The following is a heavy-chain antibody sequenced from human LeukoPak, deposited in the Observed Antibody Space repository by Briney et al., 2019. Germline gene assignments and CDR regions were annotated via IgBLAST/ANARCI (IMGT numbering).Heavy chain of an antibody. J-gene: IGHJ4*02. CDR2: VSARGDAT. D-gene: IGHD6-13*01. CDR3: ARDPSGIAAAGIG. CDR1: GFTFSSYA. V-gene: IGHV3-23*01. Sequence: GGSLRLSCAASGFTFSSYAMRWVRQAPGKGLEWVSTVSARGDATFYADSVKGRFTISRDNAKNSLYLQMNSLRAEDTAVYYCARDPSGIAAAGIGWGQGTLVTVSS.